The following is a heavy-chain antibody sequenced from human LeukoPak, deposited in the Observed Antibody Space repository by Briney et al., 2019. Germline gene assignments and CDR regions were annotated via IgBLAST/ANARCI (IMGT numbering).Heavy chain of an antibody. CDR1: GYTFTSYY. J-gene: IGHJ6*02. V-gene: IGHV1-46*01. Sequence: ASVKVSCKASGYTFTSYYMHWVRQAPGQGLEWMGIINPSGGSTSYAQKFQGRVTMTRDTSISTAYMELSRLRSDDTAVYYCARDRLQYAYSSSEKDGMDVWGQGTTVTVSS. CDR3: ARDRLQYAYSSSEKDGMDV. CDR2: INPSGGST. D-gene: IGHD6-6*01.